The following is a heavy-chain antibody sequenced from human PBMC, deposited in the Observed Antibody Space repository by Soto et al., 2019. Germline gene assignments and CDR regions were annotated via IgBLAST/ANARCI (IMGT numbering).Heavy chain of an antibody. J-gene: IGHJ6*02. CDR2: ISAYNGNT. D-gene: IGHD7-27*01. CDR1: GYTFTSYG. CDR3: ARSNTYYYYYGMDV. V-gene: IGHV1-18*01. Sequence: XSVKVSCKASGYTFTSYGISLVRHSPGQGLEWMGWISAYNGNTNYAQKLQGRVTMTTDTSTSTAYMELRSLRSDDTAVYYCARSNTYYYYYGMDVWGQGTTVTAP.